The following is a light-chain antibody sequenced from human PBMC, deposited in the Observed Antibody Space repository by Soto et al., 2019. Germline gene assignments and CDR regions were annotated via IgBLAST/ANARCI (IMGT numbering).Light chain of an antibody. Sequence: EIVLTQSPATLSSSPGERATLSCRASQTVNSRLAWYQHKPGQAPRLLIYHTSNRATGIPARFSGSGSGTDFTLTISSLEPEDFAVYYCQQCLNWPAFGGGTKVDIK. V-gene: IGKV3-11*01. J-gene: IGKJ4*01. CDR2: HTS. CDR1: QTVNSR. CDR3: QQCLNWPA.